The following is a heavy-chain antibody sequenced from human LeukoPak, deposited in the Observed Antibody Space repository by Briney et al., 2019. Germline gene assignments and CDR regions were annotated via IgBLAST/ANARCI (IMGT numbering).Heavy chain of an antibody. CDR1: GYNLTSYW. V-gene: IGHV5-51*01. J-gene: IGHJ4*02. D-gene: IGHD2-15*01. Sequence: GGSLKISCKLSGYNLTSYWIAWVRQMPGEGLVGMGIVCPGDSDTRYSPSFQGQVTSSADKSINTTYLQWISLKASDTAVDYCARSDGSWYEAFDYWGQG. CDR3: ARSDGSWYEAFDY. CDR2: VCPGDSDT.